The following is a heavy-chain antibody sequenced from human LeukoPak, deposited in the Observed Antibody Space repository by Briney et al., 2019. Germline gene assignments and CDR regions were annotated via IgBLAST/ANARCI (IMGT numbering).Heavy chain of an antibody. CDR1: GGTFSSYA. Sequence: ASVKVSCKASGGTFSSYAISWVRQAPGQGLGWMGRIIPIFGTANYAQKFQGRVTITTDESTSTAYMELSSLRSEDTAVYYCARGAQLRYFDWLLFGWGQGTLVTVSS. J-gene: IGHJ4*02. V-gene: IGHV1-69*05. CDR3: ARGAQLRYFDWLLFG. D-gene: IGHD3-9*01. CDR2: IIPIFGTA.